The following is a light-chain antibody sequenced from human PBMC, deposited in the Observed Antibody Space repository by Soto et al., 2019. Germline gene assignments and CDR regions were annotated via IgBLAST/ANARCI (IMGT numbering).Light chain of an antibody. CDR1: QSVSSSF. Sequence: EIVLTQSPGTLSLSPGERATLSCRASQSVSSSFLAWYQHKPGQAPRLLIYAASSRATGIPDRFSGSGSGTDFTLTISRLEPEDFAVYYCQQYGSSPYTFGQGTKLEI. J-gene: IGKJ2*01. CDR2: AAS. CDR3: QQYGSSPYT. V-gene: IGKV3-20*01.